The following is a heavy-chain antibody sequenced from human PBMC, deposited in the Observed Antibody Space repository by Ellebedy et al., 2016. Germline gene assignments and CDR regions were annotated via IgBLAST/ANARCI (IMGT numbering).Heavy chain of an antibody. Sequence: GGSLRLSXVTSGFDFKSFAMSWVRQAPGGGLEWVSNIIASGDSIHYADSVKGRFTISRDTSKNTLYLQLDRLRAEDTAVYYYARTWIRDYFDYWGQGTLVTVSS. V-gene: IGHV3-23*01. CDR3: ARTWIRDYFDY. J-gene: IGHJ4*02. D-gene: IGHD5-12*01. CDR1: GFDFKSFA. CDR2: IIASGDSI.